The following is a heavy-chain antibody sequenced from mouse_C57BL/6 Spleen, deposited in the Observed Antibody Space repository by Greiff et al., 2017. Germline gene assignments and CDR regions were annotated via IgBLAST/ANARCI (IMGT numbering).Heavy chain of an antibody. CDR1: GYAFSSSW. V-gene: IGHV1-82*01. CDR3: ARLFYAMDY. Sequence: VQLQQSGPELVKPGASVKISCKASGYAFSSSWMNWVKQRPGKGLEWIGRIYPGDGDTNYNGKFKGKATLTADKSSSTAYMQLSSLTSEDSAVYFCARLFYAMDYWGQGTSVTVSS. CDR2: IYPGDGDT. J-gene: IGHJ4*01. D-gene: IGHD3-3*01.